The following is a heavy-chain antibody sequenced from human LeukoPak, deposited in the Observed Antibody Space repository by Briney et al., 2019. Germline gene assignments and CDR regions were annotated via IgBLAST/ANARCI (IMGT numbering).Heavy chain of an antibody. CDR3: AKDLPLVY. J-gene: IGHJ4*02. CDR1: GFTFSSYG. CDR2: IRYDGSNK. Sequence: GGSLRLSCAASGFTFSSYGMHWVRQAPGKGLEWVACIRYDGSNKYYADSVKGRFTISRDNSKNTLYLQMNSLRAEDTAVYYCAKDLPLVYWGQGTLVTVSS. V-gene: IGHV3-30*02. D-gene: IGHD5/OR15-5a*01.